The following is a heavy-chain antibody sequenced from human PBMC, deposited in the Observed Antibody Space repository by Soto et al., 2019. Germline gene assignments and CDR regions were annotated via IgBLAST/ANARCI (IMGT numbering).Heavy chain of an antibody. CDR1: GYTFTGYY. CDR3: ARAAYGDYANWFDP. D-gene: IGHD4-17*01. Sequence: ASVKVSCKASGYTFTGYYMHWVRQAPGQGLEWMGWINPNSGGTNYAQKFQGWVTMTRDTSISTAYMELSRLRPDDTAVYYCARAAYGDYANWFDPWGQGTLVTVSS. J-gene: IGHJ5*02. V-gene: IGHV1-2*04. CDR2: INPNSGGT.